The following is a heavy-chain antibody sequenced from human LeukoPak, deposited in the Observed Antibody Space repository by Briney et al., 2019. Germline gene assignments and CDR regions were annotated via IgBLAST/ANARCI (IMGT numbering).Heavy chain of an antibody. CDR3: ARRRGNYYDSSGYREFDY. CDR2: IYYSGST. J-gene: IGHJ4*02. D-gene: IGHD3-22*01. Sequence: PSETLSLSCTVSGGSISSYYWSWIRQPPGKGLEWIGYIYYSGSTNYNPSLKSQVTISVDTSKNQFSLKLSSVTAADTAVYYCARRRGNYYDSSGYREFDYWGQGTLVTVSS. CDR1: GGSISSYY. V-gene: IGHV4-59*08.